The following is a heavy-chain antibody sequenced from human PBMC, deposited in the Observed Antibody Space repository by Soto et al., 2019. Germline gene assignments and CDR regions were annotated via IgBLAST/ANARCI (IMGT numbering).Heavy chain of an antibody. CDR2: IYHSGST. CDR3: AAGGGLPRYY. J-gene: IGHJ4*02. Sequence: QLQLQESGSGLVKPSQTLSLTCAVSGGSISSGGYSWSWIRQPPGKGLEWIGYIYHSGSTYYDPSLKGRVTIAVDRSKNQFSPKLSSVTAADTAVYYCAAGGGLPRYYWGQGTLVTVSS. CDR1: GGSISSGGYS. V-gene: IGHV4-30-2*01. D-gene: IGHD5-12*01.